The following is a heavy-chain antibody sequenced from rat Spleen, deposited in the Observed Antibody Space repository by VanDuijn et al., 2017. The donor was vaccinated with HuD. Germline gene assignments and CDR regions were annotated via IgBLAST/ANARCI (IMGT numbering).Heavy chain of an antibody. D-gene: IGHD1-11*01. CDR2: KWGDGSK. V-gene: IGHV2-1*01. Sequence: QVQLKESGPGLVQSSQTLSLICTVSGFSLISHSFHWVRQPPGKGLEWMGGKWGDGSKDYNSVLKSRLTINRETSKSQVFLKMNSLQTDDTGVYYCARSPINYGGYVMDAWGQGASVTVSS. CDR1: GFSLISHS. CDR3: ARSPINYGGYVMDA. J-gene: IGHJ4*01.